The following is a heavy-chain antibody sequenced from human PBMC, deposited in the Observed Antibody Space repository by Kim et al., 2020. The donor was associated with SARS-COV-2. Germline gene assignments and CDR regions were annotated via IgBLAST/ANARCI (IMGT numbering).Heavy chain of an antibody. CDR3: ARERCSSTSCYLGTTKYYYYGMDV. V-gene: IGHV3-21*01. J-gene: IGHJ6*02. CDR1: GFTFSSYS. D-gene: IGHD2-2*01. Sequence: GGSLRLSCAASGFTFSSYSMNWVRQAPGKGLEWVSSISSSSSYIYYADSVKGRFTISRDNAKNSLYLQMNSLRAEDTAVYYCARERCSSTSCYLGTTKYYYYGMDVWGQGTTVTVSS. CDR2: ISSSSSYI.